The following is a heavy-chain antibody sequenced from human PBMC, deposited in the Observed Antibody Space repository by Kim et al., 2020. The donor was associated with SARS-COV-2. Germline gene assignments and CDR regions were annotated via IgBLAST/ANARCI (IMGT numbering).Heavy chain of an antibody. V-gene: IGHV3-53*04. J-gene: IGHJ4*02. D-gene: IGHD3-3*01. CDR3: ARCLPYYDFWSGYYPLDY. Sequence: KGRFTISRHNSKNTLYLQMNSLRAEDTAVYYCARCLPYYDFWSGYYPLDYWGQGTLVTVSS.